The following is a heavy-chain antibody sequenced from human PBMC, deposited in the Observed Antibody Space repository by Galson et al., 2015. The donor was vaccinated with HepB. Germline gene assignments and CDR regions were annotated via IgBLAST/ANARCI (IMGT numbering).Heavy chain of an antibody. Sequence: SLRLSCAASGFTFSSYSMNWVRQAPGKGLEWVSSISSSSSYIYYADSVKGRFTISRDNAKNSLYLQMNSLRAEDTAVYYCARGSYSYGYGYWGQGTLVAVSS. CDR1: GFTFSSYS. D-gene: IGHD5-18*01. J-gene: IGHJ4*02. CDR3: ARGSYSYGYGY. V-gene: IGHV3-21*01. CDR2: ISSSSSYI.